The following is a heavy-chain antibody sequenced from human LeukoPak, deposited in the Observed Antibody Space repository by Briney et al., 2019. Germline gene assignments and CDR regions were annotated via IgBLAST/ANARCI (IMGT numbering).Heavy chain of an antibody. Sequence: GGSLRLSCAASGFTFSSYWMSWVRQAPGKGLEWVANIKQDGSEKYYVDSVKGRFTISRDNAKNSLYLQMNSVRAEDTAVYYCARTVQRATDAFAIWGQGTMVTVSS. D-gene: IGHD1-26*01. CDR3: ARTVQRATDAFAI. CDR1: GFTFSSYW. J-gene: IGHJ3*02. V-gene: IGHV3-7*01. CDR2: IKQDGSEK.